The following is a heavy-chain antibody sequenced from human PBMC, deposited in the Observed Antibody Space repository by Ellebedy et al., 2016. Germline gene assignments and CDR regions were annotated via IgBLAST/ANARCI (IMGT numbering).Heavy chain of an antibody. J-gene: IGHJ4*02. CDR1: GGSMSSYH. CDR2: IHYSGST. D-gene: IGHD1-26*01. Sequence: SETLSLXXTVSGGSMSSYHWSWIRQPPGKGLEWIGYIHYSGSTNYNPSLKSRVTISVDTSKNQFSLNVNSVTAADTAVYFCARSTYGLVGATFDYWGQGTLVTVSS. CDR3: ARSTYGLVGATFDY. V-gene: IGHV4-59*01.